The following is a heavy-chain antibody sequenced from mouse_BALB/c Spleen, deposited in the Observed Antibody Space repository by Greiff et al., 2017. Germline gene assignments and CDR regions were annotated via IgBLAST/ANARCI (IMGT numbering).Heavy chain of an antibody. CDR3: ARSRCYDVDY. CDR2: ISTYYGDA. Sequence: QVQLQQSGAELVRPGVSVKISCKGSGYTFTDYAMHWVKQSHAKSLEWIGVISTYYGDASYNQKFKGKATMTVDKSSSTAYMELARLTSEDSAIYYCARSRCYDVDYWGQGTTLTVSS. D-gene: IGHD2-12*01. V-gene: IGHV1S137*01. J-gene: IGHJ2*01. CDR1: GYTFTDYA.